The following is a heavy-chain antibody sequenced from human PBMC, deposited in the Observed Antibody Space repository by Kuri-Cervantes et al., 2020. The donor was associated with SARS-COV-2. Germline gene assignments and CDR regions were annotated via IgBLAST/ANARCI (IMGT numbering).Heavy chain of an antibody. CDR2: IIPIFGTS. Sequence: SVKVSCKASGRTFSSSAISWVRQAPGQGLEWMGGIIPIFGTSNYTQNFQGRVTITSDESTSTAYMELSSLRSEDTAVYYCARDVGFGYSYCHSYGMDVWGQGTTVTVSS. D-gene: IGHD5-18*01. V-gene: IGHV1-69*13. CDR1: GRTFSSSA. J-gene: IGHJ6*02. CDR3: ARDVGFGYSYCHSYGMDV.